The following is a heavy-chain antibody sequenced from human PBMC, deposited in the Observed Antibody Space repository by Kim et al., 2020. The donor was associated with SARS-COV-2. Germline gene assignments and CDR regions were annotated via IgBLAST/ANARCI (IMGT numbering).Heavy chain of an antibody. D-gene: IGHD3-22*01. J-gene: IGHJ4*02. V-gene: IGHV3-9*01. CDR3: AKDIFYYDSSGFPDY. Sequence: ESVQGRFTIARDNAKNSLYLKMNSLRAEDTALYYCAKDIFYYDSSGFPDYWGQGTLVTVSS.